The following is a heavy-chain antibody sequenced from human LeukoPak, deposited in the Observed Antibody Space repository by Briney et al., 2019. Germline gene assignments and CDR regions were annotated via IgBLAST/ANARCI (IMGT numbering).Heavy chain of an antibody. Sequence: GGSLRLSCAASGFTFSSDAMSWVRQAPGKGLEWVSAISGSGGSTYYADSVKGRFTISRDNSKNTLYLQMNSLRAEDTAVYYCAKSDFWSGYLHYFAYWGQGTLVTVSS. V-gene: IGHV3-23*01. J-gene: IGHJ4*02. CDR2: ISGSGGST. D-gene: IGHD3-3*01. CDR3: AKSDFWSGYLHYFAY. CDR1: GFTFSSDA.